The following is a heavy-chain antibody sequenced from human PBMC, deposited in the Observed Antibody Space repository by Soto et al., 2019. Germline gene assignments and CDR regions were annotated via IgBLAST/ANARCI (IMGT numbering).Heavy chain of an antibody. D-gene: IGHD6-19*01. CDR1: GFTFSSYG. V-gene: IGHV3-33*06. CDR2: IWSDGSNK. CDR3: AKEGEHSSGWANFDY. Sequence: GGSLRLSCAASGFTFSSYGMHWVRQAPGKGLEWVAVIWSDGSNKYYADSVKGRFTISRDNSKNTLYLQMNSLRAEDTAVYYCAKEGEHSSGWANFDYWGQGALVTVSS. J-gene: IGHJ4*02.